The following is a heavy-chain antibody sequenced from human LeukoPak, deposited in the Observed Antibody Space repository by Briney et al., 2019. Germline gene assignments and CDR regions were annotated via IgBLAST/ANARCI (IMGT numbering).Heavy chain of an antibody. CDR1: GFTFSSYS. CDR3: ARTGYYYDSSGLYGMDV. Sequence: GGSLRLSCAASGFTFSSYSMNWVRQAPGKGLEWVSSISSSSSYIYYADSVKGRFTISRDNAKNSLYLQMNSLRAEDTAVYYCARTGYYYDSSGLYGMDVWGQGTTVTVSS. CDR2: ISSSSSYI. J-gene: IGHJ6*02. V-gene: IGHV3-21*04. D-gene: IGHD3-22*01.